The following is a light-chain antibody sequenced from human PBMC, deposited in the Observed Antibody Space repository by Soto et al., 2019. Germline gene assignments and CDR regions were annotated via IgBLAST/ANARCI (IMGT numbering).Light chain of an antibody. V-gene: IGKV3-11*01. CDR3: QQRTNWPLT. CDR2: DAS. Sequence: EIVMTQSPATLSVSPGERATLSCRASQSVSSNLAWYQQKGGQAPRLLIFDASTRATGVPGRFNGSGSGTAFTLTINSLQPDDAAVYFCQQRTNWPLTFGGGTKVDIK. J-gene: IGKJ4*01. CDR1: QSVSSN.